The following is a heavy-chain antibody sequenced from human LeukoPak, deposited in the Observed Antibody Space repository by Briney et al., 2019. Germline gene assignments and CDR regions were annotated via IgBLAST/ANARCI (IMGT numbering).Heavy chain of an antibody. CDR2: INPNSGGT. V-gene: IGHV1-2*02. CDR3: ARAAGRVVVPAAILDVHYYYYMDV. CDR1: GYTFTCYY. J-gene: IGHJ6*03. Sequence: ASVKVSCKASGYTFTCYYMHWVRQAPGQGLEWMGWINPNSGGTNYAQKFQGRVTMTRDTSISTAYMELSRLRSDDTAVYYCARAAGRVVVPAAILDVHYYYYMDVWGKGTTVTVSS. D-gene: IGHD2-2*02.